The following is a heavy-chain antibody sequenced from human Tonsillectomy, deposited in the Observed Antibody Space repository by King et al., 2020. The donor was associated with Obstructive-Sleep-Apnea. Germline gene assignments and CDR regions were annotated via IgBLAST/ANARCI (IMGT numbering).Heavy chain of an antibody. J-gene: IGHJ4*02. D-gene: IGHD5-24*01. Sequence: VQLQESGPGLVKPSETLSLICTVSGDSITSYYWTWIRQPAGKGLEWIGRIYTSGSTNYNPSLKGRVTMSVDTSKNQFSLKLSSVTAADTAVYYRAGDYIHIEMATTGYFDYWGQGTLVTVSS. CDR1: GDSITSYY. V-gene: IGHV4-4*07. CDR2: IYTSGST. CDR3: AGDYIHIEMATTGYFDY.